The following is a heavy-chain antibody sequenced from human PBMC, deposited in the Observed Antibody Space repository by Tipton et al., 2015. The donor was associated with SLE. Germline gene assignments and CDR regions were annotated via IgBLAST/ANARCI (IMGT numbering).Heavy chain of an antibody. J-gene: IGHJ4*02. V-gene: IGHV4-31*02. Sequence: LRLSCTVSGGSISSGGYYWSWIRQHPGKGLEWIGYIYYSGSTYYNPSLKSRVTISVDTSKNQFSLKLSSVTAADTAIYYCVVCSPSSCSYFDYWGQGKLVTVSS. CDR1: GGSISSGGYY. CDR3: VVCSPSSCSYFDY. CDR2: IYYSGST. D-gene: IGHD2-2*01.